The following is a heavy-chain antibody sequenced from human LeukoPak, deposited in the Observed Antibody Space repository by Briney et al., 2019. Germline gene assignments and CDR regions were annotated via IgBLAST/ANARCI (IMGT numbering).Heavy chain of an antibody. CDR3: ARSTVGYCSGGSCSPQANYYYYMDV. V-gene: IGHV5-51*01. D-gene: IGHD2-15*01. CDR2: IYPGDSDT. Sequence: PGESLKISCKGSGYSFTSYWIGWVRQMPGKGLEWMGIIYPGDSDTRYSPSFQGQVTISADKSISTAYLQWSSLKASDTAMYYCARSTVGYCSGGSCSPQANYYYYMDVRGKGTTVTVSS. CDR1: GYSFTSYW. J-gene: IGHJ6*03.